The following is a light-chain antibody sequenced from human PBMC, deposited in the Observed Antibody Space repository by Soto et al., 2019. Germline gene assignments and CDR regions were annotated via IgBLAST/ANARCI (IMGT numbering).Light chain of an antibody. V-gene: IGKV1-5*01. J-gene: IGKJ2*01. CDR2: DAS. CDR3: KKYNSSPGT. Sequence: DIQMTQSPSTLSASVGDRVTITCRASQSISSWLAWYQQKPGKAPKLRIYDASSLESGVPSRFSGSESGTEFTLTLSRLQPDDSATYYCKKYNSSPGTFGQGTKLEIK. CDR1: QSISSW.